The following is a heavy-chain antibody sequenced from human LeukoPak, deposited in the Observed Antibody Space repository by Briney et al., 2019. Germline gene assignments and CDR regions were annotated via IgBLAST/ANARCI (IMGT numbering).Heavy chain of an antibody. J-gene: IGHJ6*03. V-gene: IGHV3-53*01. CDR1: GFTVSSNY. Sequence: GGSLRLSCAVSGFTVSSNYMSWVRQAPGKGLEWVSVIYSGGSTYYADSVKGRFTISRDNSKNTLYLQMNSLRAEDTAVYYCARSGAFWSGYSTYYYMDVWGKGTTVTVSS. CDR3: ARSGAFWSGYSTYYYMDV. D-gene: IGHD3-3*01. CDR2: IYSGGST.